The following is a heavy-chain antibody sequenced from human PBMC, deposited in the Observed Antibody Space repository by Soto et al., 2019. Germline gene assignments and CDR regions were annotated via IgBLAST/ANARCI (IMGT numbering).Heavy chain of an antibody. CDR1: GFTFSDHY. Sequence: EVQLVESGGGLVQPGGSLRLSCAASGFTFSDHYMDWVRQAPGKGLEWVARSRDKANSYTAEYAASVKGRFTISRDDSENSLYLQMESLKTEDTAVYYCARASRYCSGGSCYAGGDCWGQGTLVTVSS. V-gene: IGHV3-72*01. CDR3: ARASRYCSGGSCYAGGDC. CDR2: SRDKANSYTA. D-gene: IGHD2-15*01. J-gene: IGHJ4*02.